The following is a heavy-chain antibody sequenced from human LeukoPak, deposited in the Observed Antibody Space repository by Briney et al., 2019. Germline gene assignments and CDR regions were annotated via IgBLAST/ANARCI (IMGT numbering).Heavy chain of an antibody. CDR2: ISYDGNNK. D-gene: IGHD5-24*01. CDR3: ARVFQGDGDKPYGMDV. Sequence: HPGGSLRLSCAASGFTFSTYAMHWVRQAPGKGLEWVALISYDGNNKYYADSVKGRFTISRDNSKNTLYLQMKSLRAEDTAVYYCARVFQGDGDKPYGMDVWGQGTLVTVSS. CDR1: GFTFSTYA. V-gene: IGHV3-30*04. J-gene: IGHJ6*02.